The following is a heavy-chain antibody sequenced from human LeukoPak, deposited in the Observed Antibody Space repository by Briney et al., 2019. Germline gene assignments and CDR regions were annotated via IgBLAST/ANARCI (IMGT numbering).Heavy chain of an antibody. D-gene: IGHD6-6*01. CDR2: IYAGGRS. CDR3: ARDGGTSSSAQAFDI. J-gene: IGHJ3*02. Sequence: SQTLSLTCTVSNVSISSDSHYWNWIRQPAGKGLEWIGRIYAGGRSNYNPSLRSRVTISVDTSKNQFSLKLSSVTAADTAVYYCARDGGTSSSAQAFDIWGHGTMVTVSS. V-gene: IGHV4-61*02. CDR1: NVSISSDSHY.